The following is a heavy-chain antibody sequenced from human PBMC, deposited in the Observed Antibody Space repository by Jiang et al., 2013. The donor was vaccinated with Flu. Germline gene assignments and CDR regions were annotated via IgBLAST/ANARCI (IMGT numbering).Heavy chain of an antibody. Sequence: PGASVKVSCKASGYTFTGYYMHWVRQAPGQGLEWMGWINPNSGGTNYAQKFQGRVTMTRDTSISTAYMELSRLRSDDTAVYYCAREYPIAAAGTGFADYWGQGTLVTVSS. CDR3: AREYPIAAAGTGFADY. D-gene: IGHD6-13*01. V-gene: IGHV1-2*02. CDR2: INPNSGGT. CDR1: GYTFTGYY. J-gene: IGHJ4*02.